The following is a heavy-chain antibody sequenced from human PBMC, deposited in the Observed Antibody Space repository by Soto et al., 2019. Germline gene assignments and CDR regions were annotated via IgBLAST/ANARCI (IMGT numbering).Heavy chain of an antibody. CDR1: GDSVSSNSAA. V-gene: IGHV6-1*01. Sequence: PSQTLPLTCVISGDSVSSNSAAWNCIRQSPSRGLEWLGRTYYRSKWYNDYAVSVKSRITINPDTSKNQFSLQLNSVTPEDTAVYYCAREPLSLGIGYYYYYMDVWGKGTAVTVCS. CDR2: TYYRSKWYN. J-gene: IGHJ6*03. CDR3: AREPLSLGIGYYYYYMDV. D-gene: IGHD3-16*01.